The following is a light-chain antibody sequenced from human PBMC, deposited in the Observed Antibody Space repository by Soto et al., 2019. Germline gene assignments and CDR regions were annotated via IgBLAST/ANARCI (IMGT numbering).Light chain of an antibody. CDR2: WAS. CDR1: QSVLYRSNNKNY. J-gene: IGKJ4*01. CDR3: QQYYNTPLS. Sequence: DIVMTQSPDSLAVSLGERATINCKSSQSVLYRSNNKNYLAWYHQKPGQPPKLLIYWASTRESGVPDRFSGSGSGTDFTLTISSLQAEDVAVYYCQQYYNTPLSFGGGTKVDIK. V-gene: IGKV4-1*01.